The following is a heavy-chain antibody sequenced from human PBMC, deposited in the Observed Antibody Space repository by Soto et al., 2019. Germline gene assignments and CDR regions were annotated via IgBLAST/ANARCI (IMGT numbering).Heavy chain of an antibody. V-gene: IGHV3-30*18. CDR2: IFYDGSTK. Sequence: PGGSLRLSCAASGFTFSSYGMRWVRQAPGEGLEWVAAIFYDGSTKYYEDSVTGRFTISRDNSKNTLYLQMTSLRAEDTAVYYCAKDAVLGYCSSSCGNPTPGYYFDYCGQGTLVTVSS. J-gene: IGHJ4*02. D-gene: IGHD2-2*01. CDR3: AKDAVLGYCSSSCGNPTPGYYFDY. CDR1: GFTFSSYG.